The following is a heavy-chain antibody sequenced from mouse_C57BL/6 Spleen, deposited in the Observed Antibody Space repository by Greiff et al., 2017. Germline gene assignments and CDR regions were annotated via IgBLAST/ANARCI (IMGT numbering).Heavy chain of an antibody. CDR2: IYPRSGNT. CDR1: GYTFTSYG. Sequence: QVQLQQSGAELARPGASVKLSCKASGYTFTSYGISWVKQRTGQGLEWIGEIYPRSGNTYYNEKFKGKATLTADKSSSTAYMELRSLTSEDSAVYFCARMDYGSSPHYYAMDYWGQGTSVTVSS. D-gene: IGHD1-1*01. J-gene: IGHJ4*01. V-gene: IGHV1-81*01. CDR3: ARMDYGSSPHYYAMDY.